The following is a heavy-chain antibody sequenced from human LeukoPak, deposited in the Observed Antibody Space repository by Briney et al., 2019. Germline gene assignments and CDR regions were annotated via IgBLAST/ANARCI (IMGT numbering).Heavy chain of an antibody. Sequence: GGSLGLSCAASGFTFSSYWMSWVRQAPGKGLEWVANIKQDGSETYYADSVKGRFTISRDNAKNSLYLQMNSLRAEDTAVYYCARDGRAWYYWGQGTLVTVSS. J-gene: IGHJ4*02. V-gene: IGHV3-7*01. CDR2: IKQDGSET. CDR3: ARDGRAWYY. CDR1: GFTFSSYW. D-gene: IGHD1-14*01.